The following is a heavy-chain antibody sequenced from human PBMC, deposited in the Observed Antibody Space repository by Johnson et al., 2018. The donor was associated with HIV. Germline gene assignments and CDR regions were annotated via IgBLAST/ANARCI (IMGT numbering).Heavy chain of an antibody. CDR1: GFTFSDYY. V-gene: IGHV3-11*06. CDR2: ISNR. D-gene: IGHD2-21*01. CDR3: ARGGGCGGDCYSGYDAFDI. Sequence: VESGGGLVTPGGSLRLSCAASGFTFSDYYMSWIRQAPGKGLEWVSYISNRNYADSVKGRFTISRDNSKNMLYLQMNSLREEDTAVFYCARGGGCGGDCYSGYDAFDIWGQGTMVTVS. J-gene: IGHJ3*02.